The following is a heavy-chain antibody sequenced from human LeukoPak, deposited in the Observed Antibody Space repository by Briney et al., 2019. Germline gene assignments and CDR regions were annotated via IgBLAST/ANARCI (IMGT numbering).Heavy chain of an antibody. CDR3: ARGRINFDN. CDR1: GFTLSSYS. D-gene: IGHD2-15*01. Sequence: GGSLRLSCAASGFTLSSYSMNWVRQAPGKGLEWVSSISTRSSYIYYADSVKGRFTISRDNAEKSLYLQMNSLRVDDTAVYYCARGRINFDNWGQGTLVTVSS. V-gene: IGHV3-21*04. J-gene: IGHJ4*02. CDR2: ISTRSSYI.